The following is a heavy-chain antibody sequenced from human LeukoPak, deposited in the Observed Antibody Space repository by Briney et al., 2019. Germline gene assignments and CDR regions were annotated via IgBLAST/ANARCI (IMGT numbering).Heavy chain of an antibody. D-gene: IGHD6-13*01. Sequence: SVKVSCKASGYTFTSYAISWVRQAPGQGLEWMGGIIPIFGTANYAQKFQGRVTITADESTSTAYMELSSLRSEDTAVYYCARIAAVGGAAAGGNGVGFDYWGQGTLVTVSS. CDR2: IIPIFGTA. CDR3: ARIAAVGGAAAGGNGVGFDY. V-gene: IGHV1-69*13. J-gene: IGHJ4*02. CDR1: GYTFTSYA.